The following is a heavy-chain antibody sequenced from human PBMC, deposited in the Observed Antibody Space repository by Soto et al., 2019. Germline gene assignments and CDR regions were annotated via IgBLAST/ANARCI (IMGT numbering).Heavy chain of an antibody. Sequence: QLQLQESGPGLVKPSETLSLTCSVSGGSISSGSYYWGWIRQPPGKGLEWIASFYYSGSTYYNPPLKSRVTISVDTSKNHFSLKLSSVTAADTAVYYCARPYNYGEVAFDIWGQGTVVTVSS. V-gene: IGHV4-39*01. D-gene: IGHD5-18*01. CDR2: FYYSGST. CDR1: GGSISSGSYY. CDR3: ARPYNYGEVAFDI. J-gene: IGHJ3*02.